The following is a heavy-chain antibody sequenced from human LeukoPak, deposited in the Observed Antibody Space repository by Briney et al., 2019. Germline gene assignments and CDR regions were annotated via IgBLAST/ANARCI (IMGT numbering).Heavy chain of an antibody. Sequence: PSETLSLTCTVSGGSISSGGYYWSWIRQHPGKGLEWIGYIYYSGSTYYNPSLKSRVTISVDTSKNQFSLKLSSVTAADTAVYYCASRRGGYCSGGSCNWFDPWGQGTLVTVSS. V-gene: IGHV4-31*03. CDR3: ASRRGGYCSGGSCNWFDP. CDR2: IYYSGST. J-gene: IGHJ5*02. CDR1: GGSISSGGYY. D-gene: IGHD2-15*01.